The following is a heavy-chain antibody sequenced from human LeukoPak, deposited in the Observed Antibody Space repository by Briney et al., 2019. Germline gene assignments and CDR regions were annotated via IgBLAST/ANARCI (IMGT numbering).Heavy chain of an antibody. CDR1: GFTFSSYE. J-gene: IGHJ6*02. CDR3: ATRLPYYDMDV. CDR2: ITASGDTI. D-gene: IGHD2-15*01. Sequence: PGGSLRLSCAASGFTFSSYEMNWVRQAPGKGLEWVSFITASGDTIYYTDSVKGRFTISRDNAKNSLYLQTNSLRAEDSAIYYCATRLPYYDMDVWGQGTTVTVSS. V-gene: IGHV3-48*03.